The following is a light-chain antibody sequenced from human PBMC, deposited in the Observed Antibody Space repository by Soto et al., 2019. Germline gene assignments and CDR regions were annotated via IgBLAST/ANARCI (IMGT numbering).Light chain of an antibody. V-gene: IGKV3-11*01. CDR2: DAS. CDR1: ESIRTC. CDR3: QQRANWPLT. J-gene: IGKJ4*01. Sequence: VVAQSPATLSSSPGETATHAGRASESIRTCVAWYQQRPGQAPRLLIYDASNRATGVPARFTGSGSGTYFTLTISSLEPEDCAVYYCQQRANWPLTFGGGTKVDIK.